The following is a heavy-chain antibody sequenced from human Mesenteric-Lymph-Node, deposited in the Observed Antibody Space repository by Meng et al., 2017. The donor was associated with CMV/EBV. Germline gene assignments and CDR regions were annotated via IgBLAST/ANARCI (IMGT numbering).Heavy chain of an antibody. D-gene: IGHD2-2*01. CDR2: LSHDGST. J-gene: IGHJ3*02. CDR3: AREDCSGSTCGGAFDI. V-gene: IGHV4-4*02. CDR1: GGSITSSLW. Sequence: SETLSLTCAVSGGSITSSLWWSWVRQTPGKGLEWIGELSHDGSTRYNPSLQSRVTISGDGTENHFSLELTSVTAADTGMYYCAREDCSGSTCGGAFDIWGQGTMVTVSS.